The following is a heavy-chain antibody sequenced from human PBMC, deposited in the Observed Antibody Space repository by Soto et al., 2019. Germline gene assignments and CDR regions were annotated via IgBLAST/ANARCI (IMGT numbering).Heavy chain of an antibody. J-gene: IGHJ4*02. CDR2: IDDGGTNR. CDR1: GFTFLKYA. Sequence: GGSLRLSCAASGFTFLKYAMSWVRQAPGKGLEWVSGIDDGGTNRYYADSVKGRFTISKDSSGNTLFLQMNSLRREDTAVYYCAKETAGVGVPLFDYWGQGTQVTVSS. CDR3: AKETAGVGVPLFDY. D-gene: IGHD1-26*01. V-gene: IGHV3-23*01.